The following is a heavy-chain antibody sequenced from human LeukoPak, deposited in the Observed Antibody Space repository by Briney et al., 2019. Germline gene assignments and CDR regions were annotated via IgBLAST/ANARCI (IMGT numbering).Heavy chain of an antibody. J-gene: IGHJ5*02. Sequence: PSETLSLTCAVYGGSFSGYYWSWIRQPPGKGLEWIGEINHSGSTNYNPSLKSRVTISVDTSKNQFSLKLSSVTAADTAVYYCARGPPSYYDFWSGYLTTRGIPIWFDPWGQGTLVTVSS. CDR1: GGSFSGYY. CDR2: INHSGST. V-gene: IGHV4-34*01. CDR3: ARGPPSYYDFWSGYLTTRGIPIWFDP. D-gene: IGHD3-3*01.